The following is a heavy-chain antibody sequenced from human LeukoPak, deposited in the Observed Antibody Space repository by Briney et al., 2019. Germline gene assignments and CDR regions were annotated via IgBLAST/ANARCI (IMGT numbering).Heavy chain of an antibody. J-gene: IGHJ4*02. V-gene: IGHV1-18*01. D-gene: IGHD6-13*01. CDR2: ISAYNGNT. CDR1: GYTFTSYG. Sequence: ASVEVSCKASGYTFTSYGISWVRQAPGQGLEWMGWISAYNGNTNYAQKLQGRVTMTTDTSTSTAYMELRSLRSDDTAVYYCARDRGLRGSSSLSYWGQGTLVTVSS. CDR3: ARDRGLRGSSSLSY.